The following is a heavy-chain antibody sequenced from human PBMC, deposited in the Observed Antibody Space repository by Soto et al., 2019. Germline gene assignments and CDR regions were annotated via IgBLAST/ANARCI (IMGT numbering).Heavy chain of an antibody. V-gene: IGHV4-4*02. CDR1: GGSISSSNW. J-gene: IGHJ6*02. D-gene: IGHD6-13*01. Sequence: SETPSLTCAVCGGSISSSNWWSWVRPPPGKGLEWIGEIYHSGSTNYNPSLKSRVTISVDKSKNQFSLKLSSVTAADTAVYYCARVKYSSSWYQSPFYYYYYGMDVWGQGTTVTVSS. CDR3: ARVKYSSSWYQSPFYYYYYGMDV. CDR2: IYHSGST.